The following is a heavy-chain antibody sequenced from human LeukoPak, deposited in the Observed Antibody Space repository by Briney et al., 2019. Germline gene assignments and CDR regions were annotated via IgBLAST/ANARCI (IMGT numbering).Heavy chain of an antibody. CDR1: GYTFSTYG. V-gene: IGHV1-18*01. CDR3: ARDDALVATGSFDY. CDR2: ISAYNGNT. D-gene: IGHD5-12*01. J-gene: IGHJ4*02. Sequence: ASVKVSCKASGYTFSTYGINWVRQAPGQGLEWMGWISAYNGNTNYAQKLEGRVTMTTDTSTSTAYMELRSLRSDDTAVYYCARDDALVATGSFDYWGQGTLVTVSS.